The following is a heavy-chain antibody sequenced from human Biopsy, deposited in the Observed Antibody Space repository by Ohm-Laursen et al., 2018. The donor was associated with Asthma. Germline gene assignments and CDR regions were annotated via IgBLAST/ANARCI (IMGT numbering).Heavy chain of an antibody. D-gene: IGHD3-22*01. CDR2: MYHSGSP. Sequence: SETLSLTCTVSGGSITSSSYYWGWIRQPPGKGMEWIGSMYHSGSPYYHPSLKSRATISVDQSKNQLSLKMSSVTAADTAVYFCVRHQYSSSWSTFDYWGQGALVTVSS. J-gene: IGHJ4*02. CDR1: GGSITSSSYY. V-gene: IGHV4-39*01. CDR3: VRHQYSSSWSTFDY.